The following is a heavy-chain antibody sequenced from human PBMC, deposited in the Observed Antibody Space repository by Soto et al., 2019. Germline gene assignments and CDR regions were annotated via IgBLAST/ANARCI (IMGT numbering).Heavy chain of an antibody. V-gene: IGHV4-39*01. CDR1: GGSISSSSYY. J-gene: IGHJ4*02. CDR2: IYYSGST. Sequence: QLQLQESGPGLVKPSETLSLTCTVSGGSISSSSYYWGWIRQPPGKGLEWIGSIYYSGSTYYNPSLKSRVTISVDTSKNQFSLKLSSVTAADTAVYYCARRVALINKLDYWGQGTLVTVSS. D-gene: IGHD2-15*01. CDR3: ARRVALINKLDY.